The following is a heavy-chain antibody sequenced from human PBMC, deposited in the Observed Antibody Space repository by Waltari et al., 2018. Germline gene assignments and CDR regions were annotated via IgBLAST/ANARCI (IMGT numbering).Heavy chain of an antibody. J-gene: IGHJ4*02. CDR3: TPQDCSGVGCSTPY. CDR2: IRTKPTTNAP. D-gene: IGHD2-8*02. V-gene: IGHV3-73*02. CDR1: GFTFRGYA. Sequence: EVYVVESGGGLVQPGGSLKLSCAASGFTFRGYAVNWVRQAPGKGLGWVGRIRTKPTTNAPAYAATVKGRFTISEDDSNKTTHLQMNGLKIDDTAVYYCTPQDCSGVGCSTPYWSQGTLVTVSS.